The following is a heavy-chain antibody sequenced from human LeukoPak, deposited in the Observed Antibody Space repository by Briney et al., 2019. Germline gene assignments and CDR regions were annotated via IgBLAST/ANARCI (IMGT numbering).Heavy chain of an antibody. J-gene: IGHJ4*02. CDR3: ARGGTFVSDY. Sequence: GGSLRLSCAASGFTFSTFWMSWVRQAPGKGLEWVANIKTDGSEKYYVDSMKGRFTVSRDNAKNSLYLQMDSLRAEDTAVYYCARGGTFVSDYWGQGTLVTVSS. D-gene: IGHD1-1*01. CDR1: GFTFSTFW. V-gene: IGHV3-7*01. CDR2: IKTDGSEK.